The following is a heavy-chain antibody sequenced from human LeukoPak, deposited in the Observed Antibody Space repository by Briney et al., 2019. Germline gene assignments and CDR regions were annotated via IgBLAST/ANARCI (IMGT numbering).Heavy chain of an antibody. CDR1: EFTFSNYA. Sequence: GGSLRLSGAASEFTFSNYAIHWVRQAPGKGLEWVAIISYDGRNMYYADSVKGRFTISRDNSKNTVYLQMNSLRTEDTAVYYCARAVYSSSWLLDYWGQGTLVTVSS. CDR2: ISYDGRNM. CDR3: ARAVYSSSWLLDY. J-gene: IGHJ4*02. D-gene: IGHD6-13*01. V-gene: IGHV3-30*04.